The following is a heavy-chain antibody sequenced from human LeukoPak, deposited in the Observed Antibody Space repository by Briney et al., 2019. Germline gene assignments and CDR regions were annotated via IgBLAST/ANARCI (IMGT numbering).Heavy chain of an antibody. CDR2: IYSGGST. Sequence: GGSLRLSCAASGFTVSSNYMSWVRQAPGKGLEWVSDIYSGGSTYYADSVKGRFTISRHNSKNTLYLQMNSLRAEDTAVYYCARVAVPAAMGYYFDYWGQGTLVTVSS. V-gene: IGHV3-53*04. J-gene: IGHJ4*02. CDR1: GFTVSSNY. D-gene: IGHD2-2*01. CDR3: ARVAVPAAMGYYFDY.